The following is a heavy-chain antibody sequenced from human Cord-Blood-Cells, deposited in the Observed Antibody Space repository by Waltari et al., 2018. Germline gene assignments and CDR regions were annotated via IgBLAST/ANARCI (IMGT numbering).Heavy chain of an antibody. V-gene: IGHV1-3*01. J-gene: IGHJ4*02. CDR2: INAGNGNT. CDR3: ARHYYDSSGYYFDY. D-gene: IGHD3-22*01. Sequence: QVQLVQSGAEVKKPGASVKVSCKASGYTFTSYAMHWVRQAPGQRLEWMGWINAGNGNTKYSQKFQGRVTITRDTSAGTAYMELSSLRSEDTAVYYCARHYYDSSGYYFDYWGQGTLVTVSS. CDR1: GYTFTSYA.